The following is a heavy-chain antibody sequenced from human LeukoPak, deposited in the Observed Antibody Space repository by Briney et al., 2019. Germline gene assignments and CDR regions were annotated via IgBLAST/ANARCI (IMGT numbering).Heavy chain of an antibody. V-gene: IGHV1-46*01. CDR2: INPSGGST. D-gene: IGHD6-13*01. CDR1: GYTFTGYY. J-gene: IGHJ4*02. Sequence: ASVKVSCKASGYTFTGYYMHWVRQAPGQGLEWMGIINPSGGSTSYAQKFQGRVTMTRDMSTSTVYMELSSLRSEDTAVYYCARAVAAGQHDYWGQGTLVTVSS. CDR3: ARAVAAGQHDY.